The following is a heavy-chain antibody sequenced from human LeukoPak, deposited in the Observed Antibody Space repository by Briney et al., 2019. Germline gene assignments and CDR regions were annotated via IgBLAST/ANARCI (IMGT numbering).Heavy chain of an antibody. D-gene: IGHD7-27*01. CDR3: ARVIGNNWGSGYVTGDDY. J-gene: IGHJ4*02. CDR2: ISGSDSNT. CDR1: GFTFSSYA. Sequence: GGSLRLSCAASGFTFSSYAMSWVRQAPGKGLEWVSSISGSDSNTYYTHSVKGRFTISRDNSKSTLYLQMNSLRVEDTAVYYCARVIGNNWGSGYVTGDDYWGQGTLVTVSS. V-gene: IGHV3-23*01.